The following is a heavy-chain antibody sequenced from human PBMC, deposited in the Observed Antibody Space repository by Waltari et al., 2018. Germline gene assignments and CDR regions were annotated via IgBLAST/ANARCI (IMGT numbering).Heavy chain of an antibody. D-gene: IGHD3-10*01. CDR1: GYTFTRYL. J-gene: IGHJ4*02. CDR2: VSPHSGGT. CDR3: AREFEGTYYFDY. Sequence: QVQLVQSGAEVKEPGASVQVSCTASGYTFTRYLLHGVRQAPGQGLEWMGRVSPHSGGTYYSQKFQGRVTMTRDTSITTAYMELSGLTSDDTAFYYCAREFEGTYYFDYWGQGTLVAVSS. V-gene: IGHV1-2*06.